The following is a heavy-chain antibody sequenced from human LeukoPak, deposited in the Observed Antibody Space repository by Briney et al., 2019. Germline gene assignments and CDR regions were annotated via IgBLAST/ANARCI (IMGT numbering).Heavy chain of an antibody. CDR2: IYHSGST. V-gene: IGHV4-30-2*01. CDR1: GGSISSGGYY. CDR3: AIGARENFDY. Sequence: SQTLSLTCTVSGGSISSGGYYWSWIRQPPGKGLEWIGYIYHSGSTYYNPSLKSRVTISVDRSKNQFSLKLSSVTAADTAVYYCAIGARENFDYWGQGTLVTVSS. J-gene: IGHJ4*02. D-gene: IGHD5-12*01.